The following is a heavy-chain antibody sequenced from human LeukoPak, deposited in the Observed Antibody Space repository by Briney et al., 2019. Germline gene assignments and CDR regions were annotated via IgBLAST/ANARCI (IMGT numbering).Heavy chain of an antibody. CDR2: LYHPDST. Sequence: SETLSLACGVSGYPINNAYYWVWIRQPPGKGLEWIGSLYHPDSTYYNPSLKSRVTMSVDTSRNQFSLRLSFVTAADTAVYYCARQYDSYFYYYLDLWGTGTTVTVSS. J-gene: IGHJ6*03. D-gene: IGHD2-2*01. CDR3: ARQYDSYFYYYLDL. CDR1: GYPINNAYY. V-gene: IGHV4-38-2*01.